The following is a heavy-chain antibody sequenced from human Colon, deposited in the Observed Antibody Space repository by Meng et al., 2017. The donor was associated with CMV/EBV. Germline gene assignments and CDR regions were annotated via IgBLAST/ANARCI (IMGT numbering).Heavy chain of an antibody. CDR1: GSTFSSYE. D-gene: IGHD1-26*01. CDR3: ARELGARSPHYNWFDP. Sequence: GESLKISCAASGSTFSSYEMNWVRQAPGKGLEWVSYISSDGGTVLYADSVKGRFTISRDNTKNSVYLQMKSLRAEDTAVYYCARELGARSPHYNWFDPWGQGTQVTVSS. J-gene: IGHJ5*02. CDR2: ISSDGGTV. V-gene: IGHV3-48*03.